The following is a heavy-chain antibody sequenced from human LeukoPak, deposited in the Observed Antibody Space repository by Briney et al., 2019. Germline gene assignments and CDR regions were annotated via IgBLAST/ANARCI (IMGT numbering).Heavy chain of an antibody. Sequence: ASVKVSCKASGYTFTSYGIIWVRQAPGQGLGWMGGIRTYDDNANYAERLQGRVTMTTDTSTSTAYMELRSLRSDDTAVYYCARDRRLQFLEWSSIGYFQHWGQGTLVTVSS. V-gene: IGHV1-18*01. D-gene: IGHD3-3*01. CDR2: IRTYDDNA. CDR1: GYTFTSYG. J-gene: IGHJ1*01. CDR3: ARDRRLQFLEWSSIGYFQH.